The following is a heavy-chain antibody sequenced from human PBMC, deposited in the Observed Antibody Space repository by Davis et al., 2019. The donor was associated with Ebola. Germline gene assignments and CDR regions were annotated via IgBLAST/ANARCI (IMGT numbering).Heavy chain of an antibody. CDR1: GFTFSSYG. J-gene: IGHJ4*02. CDR3: ARGSSGWYPHFDY. V-gene: IGHV3-30*03. Sequence: PGGSLRLSCAASGFTFSSYGMHWVRQAPGKGLEWVAVISYDGSNKYYADSVKGRFTISRDNSKNTLYLQMNSLRAEDTAVYYCARGSSGWYPHFDYWGQGTLVTVSS. D-gene: IGHD6-19*01. CDR2: ISYDGSNK.